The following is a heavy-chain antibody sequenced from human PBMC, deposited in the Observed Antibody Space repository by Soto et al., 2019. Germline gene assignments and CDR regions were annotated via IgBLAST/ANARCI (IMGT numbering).Heavy chain of an antibody. CDR3: AKDSGPMRQWLDY. CDR1: GFTSSSYA. V-gene: IGHV3-23*01. Sequence: PGGSLRLSCAASGFTSSSYAMSWVRQAPGKGLEWVSAISGSGGSTYYADSVKGRFTISRDNSKNTLYLQMNSLRAEDTAVYYCAKDSGPMRQWLDYWGQGTLVTVSS. D-gene: IGHD6-19*01. CDR2: ISGSGGST. J-gene: IGHJ4*02.